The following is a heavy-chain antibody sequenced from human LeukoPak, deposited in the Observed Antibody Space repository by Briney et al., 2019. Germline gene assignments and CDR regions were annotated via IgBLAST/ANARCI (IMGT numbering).Heavy chain of an antibody. D-gene: IGHD2-2*03. CDR1: GGSISSYY. J-gene: IGHJ6*02. Sequence: SETLSLTCTVSGGSISSYYWNWIRQPAGKGLEWIGRIYTSGSTNYNPSLKSRVTMSVDTSKNQFSLKLSSVTAADTAVYYCARHQREYSSWISSYYYYGMDVWGQGTTVTVSS. CDR2: IYTSGST. CDR3: ARHQREYSSWISSYYYYGMDV. V-gene: IGHV4-4*07.